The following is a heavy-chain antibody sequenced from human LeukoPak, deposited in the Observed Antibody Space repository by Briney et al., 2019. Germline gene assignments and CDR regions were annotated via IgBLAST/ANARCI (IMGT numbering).Heavy chain of an antibody. CDR2: ISGSGGST. CDR3: AKDRSDNNTWYAGSH. CDR1: GFTFSSYA. D-gene: IGHD2-8*01. J-gene: IGHJ4*02. Sequence: GGSLRLSCAASGFTFSSYAMSWVRQAPGKGLEWVSAISGSGGSTYYADSVKGRFTISRDNSKNTLYLQMSSLRAEDTAVYYCAKDRSDNNTWYAGSHWGQGTLVTVSS. V-gene: IGHV3-23*01.